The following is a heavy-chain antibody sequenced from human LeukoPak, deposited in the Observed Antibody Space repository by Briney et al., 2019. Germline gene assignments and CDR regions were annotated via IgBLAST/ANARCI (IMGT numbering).Heavy chain of an antibody. Sequence: ASVKVSCKASGYTFTSYDINWVRQATGQGLEWMGWMNPNSGNTGYAQKFQGRVTITRNTSISTAYMELSSLRSEDTAVCYCARVVWGSSSTYFDYWGQGTLVTVSS. D-gene: IGHD6-6*01. J-gene: IGHJ4*02. CDR1: GYTFTSYD. V-gene: IGHV1-8*03. CDR2: MNPNSGNT. CDR3: ARVVWGSSSTYFDY.